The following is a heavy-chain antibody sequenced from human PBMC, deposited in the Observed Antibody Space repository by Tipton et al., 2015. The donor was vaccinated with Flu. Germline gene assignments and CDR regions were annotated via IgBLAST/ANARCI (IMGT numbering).Heavy chain of an antibody. J-gene: IGHJ5*02. CDR3: ARRGYSNYVSEPKNWFDP. V-gene: IGHV4-38-2*01. D-gene: IGHD4-11*01. CDR2: IHHSGIT. Sequence: TLSLTCSVSGDSIGSDYYWGWIRQPPGKGLEWLGNIHHSGITYYNSSLNSRVTISVDKSNNQFSLRLVSVTAADTAVYYCARRGYSNYVSEPKNWFDPWGQGILVTVSS. CDR1: GDSIGSDYY.